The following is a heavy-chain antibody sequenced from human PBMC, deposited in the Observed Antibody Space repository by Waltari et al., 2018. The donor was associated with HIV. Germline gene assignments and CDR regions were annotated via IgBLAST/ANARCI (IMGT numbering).Heavy chain of an antibody. J-gene: IGHJ6*02. V-gene: IGHV4-34*01. CDR3: GTFRVGSGSNYYYYGMDV. CDR1: GGSFSGYY. Sequence: QVQLQQWGAGLLKPSETLSLTCAVYGGSFSGYYWSWIRQPPGKGLEWIGEINHSGSTNYNPSLKSRVTISVDTSKNQFSLKLSSVTAADTAVYYCGTFRVGSGSNYYYYGMDVWGQGTTVTVSS. D-gene: IGHD3-3*01. CDR2: INHSGST.